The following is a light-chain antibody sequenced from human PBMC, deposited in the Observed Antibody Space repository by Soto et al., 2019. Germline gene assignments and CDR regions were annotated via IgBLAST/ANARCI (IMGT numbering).Light chain of an antibody. Sequence: QSVLTQPPSASATPGQRVTISCSGGSSNIGGNPVSWYQQVPGTAPRLLIFNDNLRPAGVPDRFSGSKSGPSASLAISGLQSEDEADYHCSAWDDRLNGQVFGTGTKLTVL. CDR3: SAWDDRLNGQV. V-gene: IGLV1-44*01. CDR2: NDN. CDR1: SSNIGGNP. J-gene: IGLJ1*01.